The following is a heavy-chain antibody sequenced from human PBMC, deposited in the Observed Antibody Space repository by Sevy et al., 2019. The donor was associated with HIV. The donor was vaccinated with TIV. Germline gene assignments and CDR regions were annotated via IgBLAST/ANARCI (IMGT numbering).Heavy chain of an antibody. D-gene: IGHD1-26*01. Sequence: GGYLRLSCAASGFSFTNYAMSWVRQAPGKGLEWVSAISGTAAYTYYADSVKGRFTISRDNSKNTIYLQMNSLRAKDTATYFCAKDSTLGPTTPDYWGQGILVTVSS. CDR1: GFSFTNYA. V-gene: IGHV3-23*01. J-gene: IGHJ4*02. CDR3: AKDSTLGPTTPDY. CDR2: ISGTAAYT.